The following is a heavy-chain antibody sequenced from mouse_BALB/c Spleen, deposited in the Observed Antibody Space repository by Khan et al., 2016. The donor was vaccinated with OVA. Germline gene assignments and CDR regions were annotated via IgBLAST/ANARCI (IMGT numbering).Heavy chain of an antibody. CDR2: IWAGGST. J-gene: IGHJ2*01. V-gene: IGHV2-9*02. D-gene: IGHD1-3*01. CDR1: GYSLTSYG. CDR3: ARLEDI. Sequence: QVQLKQSGPGLVAPSQSLSITCTVSGYSLTSYGVHWVRQPPGKGLEWLGVIWAGGSTNYNSDHMSRLSISKDNSKSQVSLKMNSLQTDDTAMYYCARLEDIWGQGTTLTVSS.